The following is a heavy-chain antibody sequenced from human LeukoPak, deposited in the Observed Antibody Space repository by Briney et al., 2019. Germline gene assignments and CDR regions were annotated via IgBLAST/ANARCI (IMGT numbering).Heavy chain of an antibody. V-gene: IGHV3-49*03. J-gene: IGHJ4*02. Sequence: GGSLRLSCTASGFTFGDYAVSWIRQAPGKGLEWVGFIRSKAYGETADYAASVKGRFTISRDDSKAIAYLQMNSLKTEDTAVYHCTRDRGAYNLYDYWGQGTLVTVST. D-gene: IGHD1-1*01. CDR1: GFTFGDYA. CDR2: IRSKAYGETA. CDR3: TRDRGAYNLYDY.